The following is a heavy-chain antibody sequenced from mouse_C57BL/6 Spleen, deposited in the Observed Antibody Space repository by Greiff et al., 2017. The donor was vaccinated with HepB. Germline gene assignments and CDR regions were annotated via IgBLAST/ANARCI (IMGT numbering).Heavy chain of an antibody. CDR1: GYSFTGYF. CDR3: ARDGSSWSY. D-gene: IGHD1-1*01. V-gene: IGHV1-20*01. CDR2: INPYNGDT. Sequence: EVQRVESGPELVKPGDSVKISCKASGYSFTGYFMNWVMQSHGKSLEWIGRINPYNGDTFYNQKFKGKATLTVDKSSSTAHMELRSLTSEDSAVYYCARDGSSWSYWGQGTTLTVSS. J-gene: IGHJ2*01.